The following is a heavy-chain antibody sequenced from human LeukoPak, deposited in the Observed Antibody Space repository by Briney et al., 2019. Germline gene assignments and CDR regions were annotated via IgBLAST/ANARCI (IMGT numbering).Heavy chain of an antibody. D-gene: IGHD2-2*01. J-gene: IGHJ4*02. CDR3: ARIKRAVVND. CDR1: GYTFTDYY. V-gene: IGHV1-2*02. Sequence: ASVKVSCKASGYTFTDYYIHWVRQAPGQGLEWLGWNNPKSGDTNYAENFQGRVTMTRDTSINTAYMELSSLRSDDTAVYFCARIKRAVVNDWGQGTLVTVSS. CDR2: NNPKSGDT.